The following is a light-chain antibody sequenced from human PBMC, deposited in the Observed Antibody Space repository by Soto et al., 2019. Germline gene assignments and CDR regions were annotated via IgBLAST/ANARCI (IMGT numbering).Light chain of an antibody. J-gene: IGLJ2*01. CDR1: SSDVGGYNY. Sequence: QSALTQPASVSGSPGQSITISCTGTSSDVGGYNYVSWYQQHPGKAPQLMIFDVSNRPSGVSNRFSGSKSGDTASLTISGLQDEDEADYYCSSYTGSLRLEFGGGTKLTVL. V-gene: IGLV2-14*01. CDR2: DVS. CDR3: SSYTGSLRLE.